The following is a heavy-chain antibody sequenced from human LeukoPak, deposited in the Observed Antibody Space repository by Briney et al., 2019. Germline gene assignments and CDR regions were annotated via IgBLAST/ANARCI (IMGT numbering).Heavy chain of an antibody. CDR2: ITGSGDTT. CDR3: AKDYPTASSVTAPLFDS. V-gene: IGHV3-23*01. D-gene: IGHD2-21*02. Sequence: GGSLRLSCAASRFTFSSYAMNWVRQAPGKGLEWVSGITGSGDTTFYADSVKGRFTISRDNSRNTLYLQMNSLSAEDTATYHCAKDYPTASSVTAPLFDSWGQGILVTVSP. J-gene: IGHJ4*02. CDR1: RFTFSSYA.